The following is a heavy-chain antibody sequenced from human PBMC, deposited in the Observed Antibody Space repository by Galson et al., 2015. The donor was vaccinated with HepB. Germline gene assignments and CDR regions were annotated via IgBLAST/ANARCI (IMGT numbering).Heavy chain of an antibody. J-gene: IGHJ5*02. D-gene: IGHD2-15*01. Sequence: SLRLSCAASGFTFSSYSMNWVRQAPGKGLEWVSYISSSSSTIYYADSVKGRFTISRDNAKNSLYLQMNSLRAEDTAVYYCARGMVVAATVNWFDPWGQGTLVTVSS. CDR1: GFTFSSYS. V-gene: IGHV3-48*01. CDR3: ARGMVVAATVNWFDP. CDR2: ISSSSSTI.